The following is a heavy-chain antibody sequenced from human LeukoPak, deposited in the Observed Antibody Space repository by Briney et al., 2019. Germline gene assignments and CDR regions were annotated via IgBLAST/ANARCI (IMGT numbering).Heavy chain of an antibody. CDR2: ISGSGGST. CDR1: GFTFSSYA. D-gene: IGHD2-2*01. J-gene: IGHJ6*03. CDR3: ARKSEYCSSTSCSHGGYYYYYMDV. Sequence: GSLRLSCAASGFTFSSYAMSWVRQAPGKGLEWVSAISGSGGSTYYADSVKGRFTISRDNSKNTLYLQMNSLRAEDTAVYYCARKSEYCSSTSCSHGGYYYYYMDVWGKGTTVTVSS. V-gene: IGHV3-23*01.